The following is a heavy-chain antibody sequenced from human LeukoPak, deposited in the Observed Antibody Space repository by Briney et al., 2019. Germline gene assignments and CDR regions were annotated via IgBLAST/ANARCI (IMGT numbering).Heavy chain of an antibody. V-gene: IGHV4-34*01. CDR3: ARDPAVGGAYWYFDL. Sequence: SETLSLTCAVYGGSFSGYYWSWIRQPPGKGLEWIGEINHSGSTNYNPSLKSRVTISVDTSKNQFSLKLSSVTAADTAVYYCARDPAVGGAYWYFDLWGRGTLVTVSS. D-gene: IGHD3-16*01. CDR1: GGSFSGYY. CDR2: INHSGST. J-gene: IGHJ2*01.